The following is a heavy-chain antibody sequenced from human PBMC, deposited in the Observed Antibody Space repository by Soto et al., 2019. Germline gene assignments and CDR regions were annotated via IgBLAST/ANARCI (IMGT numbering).Heavy chain of an antibody. Sequence: EVQLVESGGGLVQPGGSLRLSCAASGFTFSNYYMTWVRQAPGKGLEWVANIKQDGGEKYYVDSVQGRFTISRDNAKNSLHLQMHSLRAEDTAVYYCARGRYYYGSGSYRYRLDYWGQGTLFTVSS. D-gene: IGHD3-10*01. J-gene: IGHJ4*02. CDR3: ARGRYYYGSGSYRYRLDY. CDR1: GFTFSNYY. V-gene: IGHV3-7*01. CDR2: IKQDGGEK.